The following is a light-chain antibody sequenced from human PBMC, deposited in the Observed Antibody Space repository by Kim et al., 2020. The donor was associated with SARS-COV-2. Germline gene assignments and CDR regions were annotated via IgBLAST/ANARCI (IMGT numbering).Light chain of an antibody. CDR2: DVS. J-gene: IGKJ4*01. CDR3: QQYHTLPLT. Sequence: ASVGDRVTITCQASQDIGNSVNWDQQKPGKAPEFLIYDVSNLEKGVPARFSGSGSGTDFTLTISSLQPEDYATYYCQQYHTLPLTFGGGAKVDIK. CDR1: QDIGNS. V-gene: IGKV1-33*01.